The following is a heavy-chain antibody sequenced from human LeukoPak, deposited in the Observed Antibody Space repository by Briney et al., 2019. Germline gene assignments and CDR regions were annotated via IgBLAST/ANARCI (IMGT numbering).Heavy chain of an antibody. Sequence: SQTLSLTCTVSGGSISSGYYWGWIRQPPGKGLEWIGSIYHSGSTYYNPSLKSRVTISVDTSKNQFSLKLSSVTAADTAVYYCASRFKMTTVTANYYFDYWGQGTLVTVSS. D-gene: IGHD4-17*01. CDR3: ASRFKMTTVTANYYFDY. V-gene: IGHV4-38-2*02. CDR2: IYHSGST. CDR1: GGSISSGYY. J-gene: IGHJ4*02.